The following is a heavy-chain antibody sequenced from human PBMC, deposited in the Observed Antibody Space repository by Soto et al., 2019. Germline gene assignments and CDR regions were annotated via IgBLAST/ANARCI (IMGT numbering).Heavy chain of an antibody. CDR3: ARDRVAGIWGDAFDI. D-gene: IGHD3-16*01. Sequence: QVQLVQSGAEVKKPGASVKVSCKTSGYTFTNHGINWVRQAPGQGLEWMGWINPYNANVNYAQKRQGRVTMTTDTYTRKAYLDLRSLTSDDTAVYYCARDRVAGIWGDAFDIWGQGTMVTVSS. V-gene: IGHV1-18*04. CDR2: INPYNANV. J-gene: IGHJ3*02. CDR1: GYTFTNHG.